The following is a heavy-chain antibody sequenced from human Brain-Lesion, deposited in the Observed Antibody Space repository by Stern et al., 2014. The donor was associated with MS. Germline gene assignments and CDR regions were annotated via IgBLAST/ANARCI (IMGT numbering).Heavy chain of an antibody. Sequence: QVQLQESGPGLVKPSETLSLICNVSGGSLSSSRYFRGRLPQPPGQGLEWIGSNSYSEGTYYSPSLKSRATISAHTSKNPITPQLSSMAAADTAVYFCARHSSSWSKPYYFDYWGQGTLVTVSS. CDR3: ARHSSSWSKPYYFDY. D-gene: IGHD6-13*01. CDR1: GGSLSSSRYF. J-gene: IGHJ4*02. V-gene: IGHV4-39*01. CDR2: NSYSEGT.